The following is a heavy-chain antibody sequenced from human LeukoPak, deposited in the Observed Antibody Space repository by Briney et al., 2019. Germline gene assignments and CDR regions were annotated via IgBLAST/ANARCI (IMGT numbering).Heavy chain of an antibody. V-gene: IGHV4-39*01. D-gene: IGHD2-2*02. CDR2: IYYSGST. CDR1: GGSISSSNYY. CDR3: ARHRGCSPSSCYTSWFDP. J-gene: IGHJ5*02. Sequence: SETLSLTCTVSGGSISSSNYYWGWIRQPPGKGLEWIGSIYYSGSTYYNLSLKSRVTISVDTSKIQFSLKLNSVTAADTAVYYCARHRGCSPSSCYTSWFDPWGQGTLVTVSS.